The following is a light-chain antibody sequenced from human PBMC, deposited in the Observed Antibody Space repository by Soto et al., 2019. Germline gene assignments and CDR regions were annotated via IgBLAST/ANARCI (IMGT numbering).Light chain of an antibody. J-gene: IGKJ4*01. CDR1: QSISSY. CDR3: QQTYNGTLT. CDR2: AAS. V-gene: IGKV1-39*01. Sequence: DIQMTQSPSSLSASVGDRVTITCRTSQSISSYLSWYQQKPGKAPNLLIYAASSLQSGVPSRFSGTGSGTDFTLTISRLQPEDIATYYCQQTYNGTLTVGGGTRVQIK.